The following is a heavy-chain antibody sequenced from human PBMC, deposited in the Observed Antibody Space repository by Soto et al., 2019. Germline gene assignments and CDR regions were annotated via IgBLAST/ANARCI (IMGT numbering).Heavy chain of an antibody. CDR1: EGTFTYAW. CDR2: IKSKTDGGTT. D-gene: IGHD3-16*02. CDR3: TSLYYGH. Sequence: PXGSLRLSCAASEGTFTYAWMSWVRQAPGKGLEWVGRIKSKTDGGTTDYAAPVKGRFTISRDESQNTLYLQMNSLKTEDTAVYYCTSLYYGHWRQGTLVTVSS. J-gene: IGHJ4*02. V-gene: IGHV3-15*01.